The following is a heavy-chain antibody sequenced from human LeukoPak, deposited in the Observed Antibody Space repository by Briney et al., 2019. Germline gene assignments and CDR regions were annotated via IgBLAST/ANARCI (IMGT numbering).Heavy chain of an antibody. V-gene: IGHV7-4-1*02. J-gene: IGHJ4*02. Sequence: ASVKVSCKTSGYTFTNNAINWVRQAPGQGLEWMGWINTNTGNPSYAQGFFTGRYVFSLDTSASTAYLQINGLKADDTAVYYCGRDPKLGIRGYTYGYIDHWGQGTLVTVSS. D-gene: IGHD5-18*01. CDR3: GRDPKLGIRGYTYGYIDH. CDR2: INTNTGNP. CDR1: GYTFTNNA.